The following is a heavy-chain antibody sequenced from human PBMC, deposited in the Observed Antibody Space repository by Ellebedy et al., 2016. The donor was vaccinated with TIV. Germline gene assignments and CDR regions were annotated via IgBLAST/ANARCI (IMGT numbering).Heavy chain of an antibody. D-gene: IGHD3-22*01. CDR3: ARATAVLIVVPEGVDY. CDR2: ISYDGSNK. Sequence: GGSLRLXXAASGFTFSSYAMHWVRQAPGKGLEWVAVISYDGSNKYYADSVKGRFTISRDNSKNTLYLQMNSLRAEDTAVYYCARATAVLIVVPEGVDYWGQGTLVTVSS. V-gene: IGHV3-30-3*01. J-gene: IGHJ4*02. CDR1: GFTFSSYA.